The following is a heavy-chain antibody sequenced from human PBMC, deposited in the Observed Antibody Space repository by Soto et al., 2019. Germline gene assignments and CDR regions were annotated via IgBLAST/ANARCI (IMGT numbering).Heavy chain of an antibody. CDR3: ARDPVYSSSWYLSYDYYYYYGMDV. D-gene: IGHD6-13*01. CDR2: ISAYNGNT. V-gene: IGHV1-18*01. Sequence: VQLVQSGAEVKKPGASVKVSCKASGYTFTSYGISWVRQAPGQGLEWMGWISAYNGNTNYAQKLQGRVTMTTDTSTSTAYMELRSLRSDDTAVYYCARDPVYSSSWYLSYDYYYYYGMDVWGQGTTVTVSS. CDR1: GYTFTSYG. J-gene: IGHJ6*02.